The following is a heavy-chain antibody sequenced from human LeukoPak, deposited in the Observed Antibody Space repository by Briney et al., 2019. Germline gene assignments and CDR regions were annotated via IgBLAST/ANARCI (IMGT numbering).Heavy chain of an antibody. J-gene: IGHJ4*02. CDR1: AFTLSSYG. V-gene: IGHV3-23*01. CDR3: AKDRGYSGYECLTDY. CDR2: VSGGGGST. D-gene: IGHD5-12*01. Sequence: GGSLRLSCAASAFTLSSYGMSWVRQAPGKGLEWVSGVSGGGGSTYYADSVKGRFTISRDNSKNRLYLQMKSLRVEDTAVYYCAKDRGYSGYECLTDYWGQGTLVTVSS.